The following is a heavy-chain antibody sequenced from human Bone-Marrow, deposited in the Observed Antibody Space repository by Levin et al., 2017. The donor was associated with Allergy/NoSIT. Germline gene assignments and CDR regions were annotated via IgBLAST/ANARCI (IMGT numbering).Heavy chain of an antibody. Sequence: PGGSLRLSCAASGFTVSDNYMTWVRQAPGKGLEWLSVIYSGGGAFYADSVKGRFTISRDNSKNTLYLQMNTLTAADTAVYYCARVTTSWYSYFDYWGQGSLVTVSS. J-gene: IGHJ4*02. CDR1: GFTVSDNY. D-gene: IGHD6-13*01. CDR2: IYSGGGA. V-gene: IGHV3-53*01. CDR3: ARVTTSWYSYFDY.